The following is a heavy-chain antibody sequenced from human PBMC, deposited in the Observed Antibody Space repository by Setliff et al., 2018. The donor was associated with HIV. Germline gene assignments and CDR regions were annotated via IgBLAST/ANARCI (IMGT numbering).Heavy chain of an antibody. CDR1: GGSISSYY. Sequence: SETLSLTCTVSGGSISSYYWSWIRQPPGKGLEWIGYINYSGSTNYNTSLKSRVTISVDTSKHQFSRKLSSVLAADTSVYYCARILGYQGYYFGMDVWGKGTTATV. CDR3: ARILGYQGYYFGMDV. J-gene: IGHJ6*04. V-gene: IGHV4-59*01. CDR2: INYSGST. D-gene: IGHD6-13*01.